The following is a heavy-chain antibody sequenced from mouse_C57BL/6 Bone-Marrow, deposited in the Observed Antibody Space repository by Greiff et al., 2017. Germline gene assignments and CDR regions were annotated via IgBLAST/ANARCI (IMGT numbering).Heavy chain of an antibody. J-gene: IGHJ3*01. CDR2: INPSNGGT. CDR1: GYTFTDYN. V-gene: IGHV1-18*01. CDR3: ARCGYYEGWFAY. D-gene: IGHD2-3*01. Sequence: EVQLQQSGTELVKPGASVKISCKASGYTFTDYNMHWVKQSPGQSLEWIGDINPSNGGTIYNQKFKGKATLTVDKSSSTAYMELRRLTSEDTAVYYCARCGYYEGWFAYWGQGTLVTVSA.